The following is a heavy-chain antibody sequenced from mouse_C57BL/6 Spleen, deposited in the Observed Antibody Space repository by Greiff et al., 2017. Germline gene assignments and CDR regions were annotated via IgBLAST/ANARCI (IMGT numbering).Heavy chain of an antibody. J-gene: IGHJ2*01. D-gene: IGHD2-3*01. CDR3: AREGGWLLRGGYYCDY. CDR1: GYAFSSSW. V-gene: IGHV1-82*01. Sequence: VQLQQSGPELVKPGASVKISCKASGYAFSSSWMNWVKQRPGKGLEWIGEIYPGDGDTNYHGKFKGKATLTADKSSNTAYMNSSSLTSEDSAVYCCAREGGWLLRGGYYCDYWGQGTTLTVSS. CDR2: IYPGDGDT.